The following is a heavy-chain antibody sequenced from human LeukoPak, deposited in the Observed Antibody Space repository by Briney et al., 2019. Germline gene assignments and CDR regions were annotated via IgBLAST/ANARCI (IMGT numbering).Heavy chain of an antibody. CDR3: AGYNCSSTRCYTGGFDY. V-gene: IGHV3-23*01. CDR2: ISGSGGRT. J-gene: IGHJ4*02. D-gene: IGHD2-2*02. Sequence: GGSLRLSCAASEFTFSNYAMTWVRQAPGKGLVWVSSISGSGGRTYYADSVKGRFTISRDNSKNTLYLQMNSLRAEDTAVYYCAGYNCSSTRCYTGGFDYWGQGTLVTVSS. CDR1: EFTFSNYA.